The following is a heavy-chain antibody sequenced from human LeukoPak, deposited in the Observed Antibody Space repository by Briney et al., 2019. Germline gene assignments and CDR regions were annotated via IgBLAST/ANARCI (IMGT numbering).Heavy chain of an antibody. D-gene: IGHD2-15*01. J-gene: IGHJ4*02. Sequence: PGRSLRLSCAASGFTFSSYWMSWVRQAPGTGLEWVANIKQDESEKYYVDSVKGRFTISRDNAKNSLYLQMNSLRAEDTAVYYCAREYCSGGTCYLPGYWGQGTLVTVSS. CDR1: GFTFSSYW. CDR2: IKQDESEK. CDR3: AREYCSGGTCYLPGY. V-gene: IGHV3-7*03.